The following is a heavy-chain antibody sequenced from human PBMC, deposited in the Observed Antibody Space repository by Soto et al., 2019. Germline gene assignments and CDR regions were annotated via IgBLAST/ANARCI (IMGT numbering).Heavy chain of an antibody. D-gene: IGHD3-10*01. Sequence: QVQLVQSGAEVKKPGSSMKVSCKASGGTFSSYTISWVRQAPGQGLEWMGRIIPILGIANYAQKFQGRVTITADKSTSTAYMELSSLRSEDTAVYYCARDALWFGELLTDYFDYWGQGTLVTVSS. V-gene: IGHV1-69*08. CDR1: GGTFSSYT. CDR2: IIPILGIA. J-gene: IGHJ4*02. CDR3: ARDALWFGELLTDYFDY.